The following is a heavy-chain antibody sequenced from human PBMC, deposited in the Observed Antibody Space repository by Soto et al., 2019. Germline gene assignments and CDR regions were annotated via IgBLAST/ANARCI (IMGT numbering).Heavy chain of an antibody. CDR3: AFRGDYYDSSGYYWGDY. CDR2: INPSGGST. D-gene: IGHD3-22*01. Sequence: ASVKVSCKASGYTFTSYYMHWVRQAPGQGLEWMGIINPSGGSTSYAQKFQGRVTMTRDTSTSTVYMELSSLRSEDTAVYYCAFRGDYYDSSGYYWGDYWGQGTLVTVSS. CDR1: GYTFTSYY. J-gene: IGHJ4*02. V-gene: IGHV1-46*01.